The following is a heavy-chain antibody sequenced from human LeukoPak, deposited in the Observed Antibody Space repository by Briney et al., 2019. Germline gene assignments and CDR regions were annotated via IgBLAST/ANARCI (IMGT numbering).Heavy chain of an antibody. CDR2: IRSKAYGGTT. Sequence: GGSLRLSCAASGFTFSNAWMSWVRQAPGKGLEWVGFIRSKAYGGTTEYAASVKGRFTISRDDSKSIAYLQMNSLKTEDTAVYYYTRGTRSGYDSSRRDYWGQGTLVTVSS. CDR1: GFTFSNAW. CDR3: TRGTRSGYDSSRRDY. J-gene: IGHJ4*02. V-gene: IGHV3-49*04. D-gene: IGHD5-12*01.